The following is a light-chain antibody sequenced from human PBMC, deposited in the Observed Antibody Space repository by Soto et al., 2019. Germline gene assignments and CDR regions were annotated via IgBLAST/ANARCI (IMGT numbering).Light chain of an antibody. CDR2: EVS. J-gene: IGLJ1*01. Sequence: QSVLTQPASVSGSPGQSITISCTGNSSDVGGYNYVSWYQQHPGKAPKLMIYEVSNRPSGVSNRFSGSKSGNTASLTISGLQAEDEADYYCSSYTSSSTSGYGFGTGTKVTGL. CDR1: SSDVGGYNY. V-gene: IGLV2-14*01. CDR3: SSYTSSSTSGYG.